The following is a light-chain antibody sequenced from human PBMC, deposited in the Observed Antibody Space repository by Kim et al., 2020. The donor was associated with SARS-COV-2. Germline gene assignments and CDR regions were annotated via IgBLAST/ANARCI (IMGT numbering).Light chain of an antibody. CDR1: SSDVGGYNY. J-gene: IGLJ1*01. CDR2: DVS. Sequence: QSALTQPRSVSGSPGQAVTISCTGTSSDVGGYNYVSWYQQHPGKAPKVMIYDVSERPSGVPDRFSGSKSGNTASLTISGLQAEDEADYYCCPYAGSPPYVFGTGTKVTVL. V-gene: IGLV2-11*01. CDR3: CPYAGSPPYV.